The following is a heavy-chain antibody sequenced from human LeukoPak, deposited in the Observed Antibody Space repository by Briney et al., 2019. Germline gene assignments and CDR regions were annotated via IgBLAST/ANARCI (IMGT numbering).Heavy chain of an antibody. V-gene: IGHV1-2*02. D-gene: IGHD2-2*01. Sequence: ASVKVSCKASGYTFTGYYMHWVRQAPGQGLEWMGWINPNSGGTNYAQKFQGRVTMTRDTSISTAYMELSRLRSDDTAVYYCARDYIVVVPAATNPEYYYYMDVWGKGTTVTVSS. CDR3: ARDYIVVVPAATNPEYYYYMDV. CDR1: GYTFTGYY. CDR2: INPNSGGT. J-gene: IGHJ6*03.